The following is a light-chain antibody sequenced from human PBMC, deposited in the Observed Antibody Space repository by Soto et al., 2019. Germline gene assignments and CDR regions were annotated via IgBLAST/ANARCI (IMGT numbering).Light chain of an antibody. CDR3: QQYSSYSAWT. CDR1: QRLSSW. Sequence: DIQMTQSPSTLSTSVGDRVTITCRASQRLSSWLAWYQKQPGKAPQLLIYDASSLQSGVPPRFSGSGSGTEFTLTIRSLQPDDIATYYCQQYSSYSAWTLGEGTKVDIK. V-gene: IGKV1-5*01. CDR2: DAS. J-gene: IGKJ1*01.